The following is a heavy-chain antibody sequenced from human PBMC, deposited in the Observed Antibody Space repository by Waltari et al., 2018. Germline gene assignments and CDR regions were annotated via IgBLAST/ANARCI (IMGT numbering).Heavy chain of an antibody. V-gene: IGHV3-23*01. CDR3: AKDPAGTYYFEY. D-gene: IGHD6-19*01. J-gene: IGHJ4*02. CDR2: ISGSGGNT. Sequence: EVQLLESGGGLVQPGGSLRLSCAASEFTFSSYAMNWVRQAPGKGVEGVSTISGSGGNTYYADSVKGRFTISRDNSKNTLYLQMNSLRAEDTAVYYCAKDPAGTYYFEYWGQGTLVTVSS. CDR1: EFTFSSYA.